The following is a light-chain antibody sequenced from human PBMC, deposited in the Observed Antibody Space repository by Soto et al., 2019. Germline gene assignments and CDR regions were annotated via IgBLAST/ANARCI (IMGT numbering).Light chain of an antibody. CDR2: GAS. V-gene: IGKV3-20*01. CDR3: QQYGSSYT. J-gene: IGKJ3*01. Sequence: EIVLTQSPGTLSLSPGERATLSCRASQSVNNNYLAWYQQKPGQPPRLLIYGASSRDIGIPDRFSGGGSGTDFTLTISRLEPEDFAVYYCQQYGSSYTFGPGTKVDIK. CDR1: QSVNNNY.